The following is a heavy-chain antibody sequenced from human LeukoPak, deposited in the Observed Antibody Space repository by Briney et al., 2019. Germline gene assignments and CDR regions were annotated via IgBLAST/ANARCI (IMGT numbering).Heavy chain of an antibody. CDR1: GFTFSSYW. V-gene: IGHV3-7*01. Sequence: PGGSLRLSCAVSGFTFSSYWMNWVRQPPGKGLEWVANINQDGSEKHYVDSVKGRFTISRDNAKNSLYLQMNSLRAEDTAVYYCATIFGVVTTDSFDYWGQGTLVTVSS. J-gene: IGHJ4*02. CDR2: INQDGSEK. CDR3: ATIFGVVTTDSFDY. D-gene: IGHD3-3*01.